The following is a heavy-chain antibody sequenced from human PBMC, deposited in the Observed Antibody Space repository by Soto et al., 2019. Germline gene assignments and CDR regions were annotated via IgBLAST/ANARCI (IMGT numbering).Heavy chain of an antibody. V-gene: IGHV3-13*05. Sequence: EVQLVESGGGLVQPGGSLRLSCAASGFTFSSYDMHWVRQATGKGPEWVSAIGTAGDPYYPGSVKGRFTISRDNAKNSLYLQMNSLRAEDTAVYYCARAPSSPLTGYGMDVWGQGTTVTVSS. J-gene: IGHJ6*02. D-gene: IGHD2-2*01. CDR3: ARAPSSPLTGYGMDV. CDR1: GFTFSSYD. CDR2: IGTAGDP.